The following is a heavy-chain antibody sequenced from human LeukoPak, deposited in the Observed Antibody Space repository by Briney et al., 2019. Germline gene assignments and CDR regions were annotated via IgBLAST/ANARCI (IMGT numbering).Heavy chain of an antibody. CDR1: GYTFTSYC. D-gene: IGHD1-1*01. CDR3: ARDPTNWIDY. V-gene: IGHV1-2*02. J-gene: IGHJ4*02. CDR2: MNPNSGAT. Sequence: GASVKVSCRTSGYTFTSYCMHWVRQAPGQGLEWIGWMNPNSGATNYAQNFQGRVTMTRDTSSSTAYMELSRLTSDDTAVYYCARDPTNWIDYWGQGTLVTVSS.